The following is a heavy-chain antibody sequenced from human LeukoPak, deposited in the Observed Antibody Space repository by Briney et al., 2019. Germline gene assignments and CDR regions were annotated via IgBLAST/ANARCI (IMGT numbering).Heavy chain of an antibody. Sequence: SETLSLTCTVSGGSVSSGSYYWSWIRQPPGKGLEWMGYIYYSGSTNYNPSLKSRVTISVDTSKNQFSLKLSSVTAADTAVYYCARGDDILTGYYPFDHWGQGTLVTVSS. V-gene: IGHV4-61*01. D-gene: IGHD3-9*01. J-gene: IGHJ4*02. CDR1: GGSVSSGSYY. CDR2: IYYSGST. CDR3: ARGDDILTGYYPFDH.